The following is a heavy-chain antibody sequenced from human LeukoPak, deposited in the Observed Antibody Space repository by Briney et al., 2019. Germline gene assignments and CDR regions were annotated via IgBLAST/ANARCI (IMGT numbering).Heavy chain of an antibody. D-gene: IGHD3-22*01. J-gene: IGHJ4*02. CDR3: ARGGRYYDSSGYPTDFDY. CDR1: GGSISSGGYY. CDR2: IYYSGST. V-gene: IGHV4-31*03. Sequence: SETLSLTCTVSGGSISSGGYYWSWIRQHPGKGLEWIGYIYYSGSTYYNPSLKSRVTISVDTSKNQFSLKLSSVTAADTAVYYCARGGRYYDSSGYPTDFDYWGQGTLVTVSS.